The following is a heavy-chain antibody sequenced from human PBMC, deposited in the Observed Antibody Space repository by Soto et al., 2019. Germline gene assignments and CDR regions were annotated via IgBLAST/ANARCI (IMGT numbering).Heavy chain of an antibody. CDR3: ATYSDCTGGGCSANPDH. J-gene: IGHJ4*02. V-gene: IGHV3-7*01. CDR2: IKTDGGEE. Sequence: DVHLVESGGGLVQPGGSLRLSCLTSGFTFSSYWMSWVRQAPGKGLEWVATIKTDGGEEYYVDSVRCRFTISRDNARDSLFLQMNGLRVEDTAVYYCATYSDCTGGGCSANPDHWGQGTLVTVSS. D-gene: IGHD2-8*02. CDR1: GFTFSSYW.